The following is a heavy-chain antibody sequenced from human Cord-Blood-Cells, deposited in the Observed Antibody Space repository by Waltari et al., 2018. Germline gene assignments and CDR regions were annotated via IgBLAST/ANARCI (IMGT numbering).Heavy chain of an antibody. V-gene: IGHV3-7*01. D-gene: IGHD6-6*01. CDR2: IKQDGRKK. CDR1: GFTFSSYW. J-gene: IGHJ4*02. Sequence: EVQLVESGGGLVQPGGSLRLSCAASGFTFSSYWMSWVRQAPGKGLEWAANIKQDGRKKYYVDSVKGRFTISRDNAKNSLYLQMNSLRAEDTAVYYCARYSSYDPFDYWGQGTLVTVSS. CDR3: ARYSSYDPFDY.